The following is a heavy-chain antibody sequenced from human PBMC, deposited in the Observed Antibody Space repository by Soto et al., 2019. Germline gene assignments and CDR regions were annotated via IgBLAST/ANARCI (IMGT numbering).Heavy chain of an antibody. Sequence: QVQLVQSGAEVKKPGSSVKVSCKASGGTFSSYAISWVRQAPGQGLEWMGGIIPIFGTANYAQKFQGRVTITADESTSTAYMGLSSLRSEDTAVYYCASHYALLWFGGCGMDVWGQGTTVTVSS. CDR1: GGTFSSYA. CDR3: ASHYALLWFGGCGMDV. CDR2: IIPIFGTA. J-gene: IGHJ6*02. V-gene: IGHV1-69*12. D-gene: IGHD3-10*01.